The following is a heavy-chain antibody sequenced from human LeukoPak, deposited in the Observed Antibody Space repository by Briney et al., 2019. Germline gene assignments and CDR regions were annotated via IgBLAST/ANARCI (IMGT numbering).Heavy chain of an antibody. D-gene: IGHD6-13*01. CDR3: AKGLGSCWFFFDY. CDR1: GFTFSSYA. J-gene: IGHJ4*02. Sequence: PPGGSLRLSCAASGFTFSSYAMSWVRQAPGKGLEWVSTFSGSGGTTYYSDSVKGRFTISRDNSKNTLYLQMYSLRAEDTAVYYCAKGLGSCWFFFDYWGQGTLVTVSS. V-gene: IGHV3-23*01. CDR2: FSGSGGTT.